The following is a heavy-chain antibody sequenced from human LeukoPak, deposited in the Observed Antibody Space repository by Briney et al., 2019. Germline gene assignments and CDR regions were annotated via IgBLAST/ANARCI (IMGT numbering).Heavy chain of an antibody. CDR2: INHSGST. CDR1: GGSFSGYY. CDR3: ARVRRAGGV. D-gene: IGHD3-10*01. V-gene: IGHV4-34*01. J-gene: IGHJ6*04. Sequence: SETLSLTCAVYGGSFSGYYWSWIRQPPGKGLEWIGEINHSGSTNYNPSLKSRVTISVDTSKNQFSLKLSSVTAADTAVYYCARVRRAGGVWGKGTTVTVSS.